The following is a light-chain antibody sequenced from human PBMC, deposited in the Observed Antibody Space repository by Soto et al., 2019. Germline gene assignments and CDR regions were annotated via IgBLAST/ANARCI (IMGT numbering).Light chain of an antibody. V-gene: IGKV1-5*01. Sequence: IQMTQYPSTLSASIGDIVTITCRESQNISRWLAWYQQKPGKAHKLLMYDASSLQSGVPSRFSGIGSGTEFTLTITRLHPEDFATYYCQQYMSYSALAFGQGTTVDNK. CDR3: QQYMSYSALA. CDR1: QNISRW. CDR2: DAS. J-gene: IGKJ1*01.